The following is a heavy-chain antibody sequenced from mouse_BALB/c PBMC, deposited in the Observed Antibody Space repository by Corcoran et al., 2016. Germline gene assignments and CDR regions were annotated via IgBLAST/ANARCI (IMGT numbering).Heavy chain of an antibody. Sequence: QIQLVLSGPELKKPGETVKISCKASGYTFTNYGMNWVKQAPGKGLKWMGWINTYTGEPTYADDFKGRFAFSLETSASTAYLQINNLKNEDMATYFCARGHYYVYDYAMDYWGQRTSVTVSS. D-gene: IGHD1-2*01. V-gene: IGHV9-1*02. J-gene: IGHJ4*01. CDR3: ARGHYYVYDYAMDY. CDR1: GYTFTNYG. CDR2: INTYTGEP.